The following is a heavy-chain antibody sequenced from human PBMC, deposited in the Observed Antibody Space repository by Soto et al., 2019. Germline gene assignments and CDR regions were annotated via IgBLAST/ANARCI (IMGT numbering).Heavy chain of an antibody. Sequence: LRLSCAASGFTFSSYSMNWVRQAPGKGLEWVSTISGSTGNTYYADSVKGRFTIPRDNSKNTLYLQMNSLRAEDTAVYYCAKDLGELLFDYFDYWGQGTLVTVSS. CDR2: ISGSTGNT. CDR3: AKDLGELLFDYFDY. CDR1: GFTFSSYS. V-gene: IGHV3-23*01. D-gene: IGHD3-10*01. J-gene: IGHJ4*02.